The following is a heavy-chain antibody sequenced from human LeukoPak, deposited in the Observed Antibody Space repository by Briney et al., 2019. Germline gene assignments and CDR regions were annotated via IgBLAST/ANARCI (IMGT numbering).Heavy chain of an antibody. D-gene: IGHD3-22*01. CDR2: IIPIFGTA. V-gene: IGHV1-69*05. Sequence: SVKVSCKASGGTFSSYAISWVRQAPGQGLEWMGGIIPIFGTANYAQKFQGRVTITTDESTSTAYMELSSLRSEDTAVYYCARDRQSRSYYDSSGHQNFDYWGQGTLVTVSS. CDR3: ARDRQSRSYYDSSGHQNFDY. CDR1: GGTFSSYA. J-gene: IGHJ4*02.